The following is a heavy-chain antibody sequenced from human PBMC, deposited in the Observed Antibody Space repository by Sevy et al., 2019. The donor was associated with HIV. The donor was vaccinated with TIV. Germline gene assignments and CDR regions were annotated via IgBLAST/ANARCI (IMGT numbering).Heavy chain of an antibody. CDR3: AKGGMVGATPPDFDY. CDR1: GFTFSSYA. J-gene: IGHJ4*02. CDR2: ISGSGRST. D-gene: IGHD1-26*01. V-gene: IGHV3-23*01. Sequence: GGSLRLSCAASGFTFSSYAMSWVRQAPGKGLEWVSAISGSGRSTYYADSVKGRFTISRDNSKNTLYLQMNSRRAEDTAVYYCAKGGMVGATPPDFDYWGQGTLVTVSS.